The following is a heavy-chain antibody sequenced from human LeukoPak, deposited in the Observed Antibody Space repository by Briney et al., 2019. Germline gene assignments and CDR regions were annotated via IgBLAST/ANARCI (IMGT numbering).Heavy chain of an antibody. CDR1: GFTFSSYA. V-gene: IGHV3-64D*06. CDR2: ISSNGGST. J-gene: IGHJ4*02. Sequence: GGSLRLSCSASGFTFSSYAMHWVRQAPGKGLEYVSAISSNGGSTYYADSVKGRFTISRDNSKNTVYFQMNSLRAEDTAVYYCVKVASGSYYPDYWGQGTLVTVSS. D-gene: IGHD3-10*01. CDR3: VKVASGSYYPDY.